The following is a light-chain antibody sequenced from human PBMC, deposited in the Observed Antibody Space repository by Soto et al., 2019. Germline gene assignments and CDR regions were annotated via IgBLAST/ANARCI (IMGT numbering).Light chain of an antibody. CDR3: QQNDKWPLT. CDR2: GAS. J-gene: IGKJ4*01. V-gene: IGKV3-15*01. Sequence: EIVMTQSPATLSVSPGERATLSCRASQSVRGNLAWYQQKPGQAPRLLIYGASTRATDIPARFSGSGSGTEFTLTITGLQSEDSAVYYCQQNDKWPLTFGEGAGYRSN. CDR1: QSVRGN.